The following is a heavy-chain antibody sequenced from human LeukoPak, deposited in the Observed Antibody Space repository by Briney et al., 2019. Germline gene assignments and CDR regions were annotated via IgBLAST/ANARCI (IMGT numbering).Heavy chain of an antibody. CDR2: IKQDGSEK. CDR1: GFTFRGYY. V-gene: IGHV3-7*01. J-gene: IGHJ4*02. CDR3: ARDPSWDY. Sequence: GGSLRLSCAASGFTFRGYYMSWVRQAPGKGLEWVANIKQDGSEKYYVDSVKGRFTISRDNAKNSLYLQMNSLRAEDTAVYDCARDPSWDYWGQGTLVTVSS.